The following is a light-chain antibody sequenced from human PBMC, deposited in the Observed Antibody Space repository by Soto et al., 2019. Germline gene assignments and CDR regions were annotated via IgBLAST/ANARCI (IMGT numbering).Light chain of an antibody. V-gene: IGKV3-15*01. CDR2: GAS. CDR1: QSVSSN. J-gene: IGKJ4*01. Sequence: EIVMTQSPATLSVSPGERATLSCRASQSVSSNLAWYQQKPGQAPRLLIYGASTRATGIPARFSGSGSGTEFTLTISRLEPEDFAVYYCQQYNSWPLTFGGGTKVDI. CDR3: QQYNSWPLT.